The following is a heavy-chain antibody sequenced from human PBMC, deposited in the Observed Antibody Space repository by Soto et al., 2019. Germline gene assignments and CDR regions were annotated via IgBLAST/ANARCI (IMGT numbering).Heavy chain of an antibody. CDR2: ISAYNDNT. CDR3: ARGSRDYIDYYFDY. Sequence: ASVKVSCKASGYTVTSYGISWVRQAPGQGLEWMGWISAYNDNTKSAQKLQGRVTMTTDTSTSTAYMELRSLRSDDTAVYYCARGSRDYIDYYFDYWGQGTLVTSPQ. CDR1: GYTVTSYG. V-gene: IGHV1-18*04. D-gene: IGHD4-17*01. J-gene: IGHJ4*02.